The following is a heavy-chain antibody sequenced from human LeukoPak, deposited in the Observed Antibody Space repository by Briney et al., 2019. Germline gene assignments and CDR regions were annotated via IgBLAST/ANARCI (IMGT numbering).Heavy chain of an antibody. Sequence: PSGTLSLTCTVSGGSISSSSYYWGLIRQPPGKRLEWIGSIYYSGSTYYNPSLKSRVTISVDTSKNQFSLKLSSVTAADTAVYYCARHSTRSAYYDILTGSTGAFDIWGQGTMVTVSS. J-gene: IGHJ3*02. CDR3: ARHSTRSAYYDILTGSTGAFDI. CDR1: GGSISSSSYY. D-gene: IGHD3-9*01. V-gene: IGHV4-39*01. CDR2: IYYSGST.